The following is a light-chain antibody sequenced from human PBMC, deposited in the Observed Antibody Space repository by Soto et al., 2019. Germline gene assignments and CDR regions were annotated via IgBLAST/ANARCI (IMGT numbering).Light chain of an antibody. Sequence: EIVLTQSPATLSLFPGERATLSCRASQSVSSYLAWYQQKPGQAPRHLLYDASNRATGIPARFSGSGSGTDFTLTISSLEPEDFAIYYCQQRSNWITFGQGTRLEIE. CDR2: DAS. CDR3: QQRSNWIT. CDR1: QSVSSY. V-gene: IGKV3-11*01. J-gene: IGKJ5*01.